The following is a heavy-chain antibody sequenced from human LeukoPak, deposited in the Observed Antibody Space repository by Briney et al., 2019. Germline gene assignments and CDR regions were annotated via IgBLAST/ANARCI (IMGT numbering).Heavy chain of an antibody. J-gene: IGHJ4*02. D-gene: IGHD3-10*01. CDR1: GYTFTSYG. CDR3: ARVRSGTRLQPDFDY. V-gene: IGHV1-18*01. Sequence: ASVKVSCKASGYTFTSYGISWVRQAPGQGLEWMGWISAYNGNTNYAQKLQGRVTMTTDTSTSTAYMELRSLRSDDTAVCYCARVRSGTRLQPDFDYWGQGTLVTVSS. CDR2: ISAYNGNT.